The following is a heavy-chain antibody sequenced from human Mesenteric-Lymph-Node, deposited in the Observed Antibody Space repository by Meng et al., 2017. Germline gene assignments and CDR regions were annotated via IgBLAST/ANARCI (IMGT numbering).Heavy chain of an antibody. CDR2: INYSGST. D-gene: IGHD6-19*01. CDR3: ARESSSGWLNDAFDI. CDR1: GGSISSYY. J-gene: IGHJ3*02. V-gene: IGHV4-59*01. Sequence: SETLSLTFTVSGGSISSYYWSWIRQPPGKGLEWIGYINYSGSTNYNPSLKSRVTISVDTSKNQFSLKLSSVTAADTAVYYCARESSSGWLNDAFDIWGQGTMVTVSS.